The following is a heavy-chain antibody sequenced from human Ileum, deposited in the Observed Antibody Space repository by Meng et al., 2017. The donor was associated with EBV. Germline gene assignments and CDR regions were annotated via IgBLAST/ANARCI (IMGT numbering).Heavy chain of an antibody. CDR1: GISFSDYY. Sequence: QVQVGECGGGLVSPAGSLVHTREASGISFSDYYRGWIRQTPGRGLQWISDISVFGHNTYYGDSVKGRFTISRDNAKRSLYLQMNDLRAEDTAVYYCARPLSGTYQAPIFDFWGQGSLVTVSS. D-gene: IGHD1-26*01. V-gene: IGHV3-11*01. CDR3: ARPLSGTYQAPIFDF. CDR2: ISVFGHNT. J-gene: IGHJ4*02.